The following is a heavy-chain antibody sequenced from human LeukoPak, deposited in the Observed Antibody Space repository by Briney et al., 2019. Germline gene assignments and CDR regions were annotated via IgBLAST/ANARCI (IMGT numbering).Heavy chain of an antibody. D-gene: IGHD3-22*01. V-gene: IGHV4-30-2*01. CDR2: IYHSGST. CDR3: ARVAPAYYDSSGFQAYYFDY. Sequence: SETLSLTCAVSGGSISSGGYSWSWIRQPPVKGLEWIGYIYHSGSTYYNPSLKSRVTISVDRSKNQFSLKLSSVTAADTAVYYCARVAPAYYDSSGFQAYYFDYWGQGTLVTVSS. CDR1: GGSISSGGYS. J-gene: IGHJ4*02.